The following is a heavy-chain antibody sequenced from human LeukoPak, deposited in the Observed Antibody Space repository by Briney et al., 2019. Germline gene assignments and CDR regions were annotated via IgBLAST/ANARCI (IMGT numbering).Heavy chain of an antibody. CDR3: ASTQKIVEMATIGYYFDY. CDR2: IVAMDDIA. J-gene: IGHJ4*02. CDR1: GDSFSSYA. Sequence: ASVKVSCKASGDSFSSYAISWVRQAPGQGLEWMGRIVAMDDIANYAQKFQDRVTITADTFTGTVYMELSSLRSEDTAVYYCASTQKIVEMATIGYYFDYWGQGTLVTVSS. V-gene: IGHV1-69*04. D-gene: IGHD5-24*01.